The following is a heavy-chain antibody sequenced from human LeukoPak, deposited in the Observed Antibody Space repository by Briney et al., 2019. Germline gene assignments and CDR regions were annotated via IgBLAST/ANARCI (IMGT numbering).Heavy chain of an antibody. CDR2: ISSSSSTI. CDR3: ARDDILTGYLGN. J-gene: IGHJ4*02. CDR1: GFTFSSYS. V-gene: IGHV3-48*01. Sequence: PTGGSLRLSCAASGFTFSSYSMNWVRQAPGKGLEWASYISSSSSTIYYADSVKGRFTISRDHAKNSLYLQMNSLRAEDTAVYYCARDDILTGYLGNWGQGTLVSVSS. D-gene: IGHD3-9*01.